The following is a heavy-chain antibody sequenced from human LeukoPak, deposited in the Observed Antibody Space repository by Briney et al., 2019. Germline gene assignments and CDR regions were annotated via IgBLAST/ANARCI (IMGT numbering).Heavy chain of an antibody. J-gene: IGHJ4*02. CDR1: GGSFSGYY. D-gene: IGHD3-10*01. CDR2: INHSGST. V-gene: IGHV4-34*01. Sequence: TSETLSLTCAVYGGSFSGYYWSWIRQPPGKGLEWIGEINHSGSTNYNPSLKSRVTIPVDTSKNQFSLKLSSVTAADTAVYYCARGGDGSGSYYKGVHYWGQGTLVTVSS. CDR3: ARGGDGSGSYYKGVHY.